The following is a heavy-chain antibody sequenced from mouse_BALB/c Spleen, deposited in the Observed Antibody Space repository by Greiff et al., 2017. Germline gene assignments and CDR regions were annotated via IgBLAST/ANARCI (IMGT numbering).Heavy chain of an antibody. CDR3: TRDSSGYVLDY. D-gene: IGHD3-1*01. V-gene: IGHV5-6-4*01. CDR2: ISSGGSYT. CDR1: GFTFSSYT. Sequence: EVMLVESGGGLVKPGGSLKLSCAASGFTFSSYTMSWVRQTPEKRLEWVATISSGGSYTYYPDSVKGRFTISRDNAKNTLYLQMSSLKSEDTAMYYCTRDSSGYVLDYWGQGTTLTVSS. J-gene: IGHJ2*01.